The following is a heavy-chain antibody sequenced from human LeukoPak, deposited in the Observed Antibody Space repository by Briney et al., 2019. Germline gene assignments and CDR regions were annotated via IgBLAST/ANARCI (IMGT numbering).Heavy chain of an antibody. Sequence: SETLSLTCTVSGGSISSSSYYWGWIRQPPGKGLEWIESIYYSGSTYYNPSLKSRVTISVDTSKNQFSLKLSSVTAADTAVYYCARRHNYYYYMDVWGKGTTVTVSS. V-gene: IGHV4-39*01. J-gene: IGHJ6*03. CDR1: GGSISSSSYY. CDR2: IYYSGST. CDR3: ARRHNYYYYMDV.